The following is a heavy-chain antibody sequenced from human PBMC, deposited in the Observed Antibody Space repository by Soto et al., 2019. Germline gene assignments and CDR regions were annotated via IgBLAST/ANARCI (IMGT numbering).Heavy chain of an antibody. D-gene: IGHD2-2*01. J-gene: IGHJ4*02. Sequence: PSETLSLTCAVYGGSFSGYYWSWIRQPPGKGLEWIGEINHSGSTNYNPSLKSRVTISVDTSKNQFSLKLSSVTAADTAVYYCARGYRYIVVVPAAMFDYWGQGTLVTVSS. CDR2: INHSGST. CDR1: GGSFSGYY. CDR3: ARGYRYIVVVPAAMFDY. V-gene: IGHV4-34*01.